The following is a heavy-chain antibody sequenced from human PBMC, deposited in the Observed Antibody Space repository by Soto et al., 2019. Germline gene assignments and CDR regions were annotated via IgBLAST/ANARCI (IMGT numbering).Heavy chain of an antibody. CDR2: IKTSTGTT. Sequence: GGSLRLSCAASGFTFSGFAMNWVRQAPGKGLEWISYIKTSTGTTRYADSVKGRFTISRDNAKDSVYLQMNSLRDEDTAVYYCARGSLIHFDYWGQGALVTVS. CDR3: ARGSLIHFDY. V-gene: IGHV3-48*02. J-gene: IGHJ4*02. CDR1: GFTFSGFA.